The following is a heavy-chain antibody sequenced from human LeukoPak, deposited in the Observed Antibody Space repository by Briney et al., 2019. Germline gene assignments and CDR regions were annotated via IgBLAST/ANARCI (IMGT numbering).Heavy chain of an antibody. D-gene: IGHD2-2*01. Sequence: PSETLSLTCTVSGGSISSYYWSWIRQPPGKGLEWLGYIYYSGSTNYNPSLKSRVTISVDTSKNQFSLKLSSVTAADTAVYYCARGCSSTNDAFDIWGQGTMVTVSS. CDR2: IYYSGST. CDR1: GGSISSYY. J-gene: IGHJ3*02. CDR3: ARGCSSTNDAFDI. V-gene: IGHV4-59*01.